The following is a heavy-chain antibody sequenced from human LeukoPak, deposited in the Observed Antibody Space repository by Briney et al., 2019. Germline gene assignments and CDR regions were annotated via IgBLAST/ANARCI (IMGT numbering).Heavy chain of an antibody. CDR2: INPSGSST. J-gene: IGHJ4*02. Sequence: GASVKVSCKASGYTFTSYYMHWVRQAPGQGLEWMGIINPSGSSTSYAQKFQGRVTMTRDTSTSTVYMELSSLRSEDTAVYYCARDYYDSSGYYYDHQRFDYWGQGALVTVSS. CDR3: ARDYYDSSGYYYDHQRFDY. D-gene: IGHD3-22*01. V-gene: IGHV1-46*01. CDR1: GYTFTSYY.